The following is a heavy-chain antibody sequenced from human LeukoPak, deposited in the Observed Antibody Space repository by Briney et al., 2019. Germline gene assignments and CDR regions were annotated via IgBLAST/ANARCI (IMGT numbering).Heavy chain of an antibody. J-gene: IGHJ4*02. CDR1: GFTFSSYG. CDR2: IKQDGSEK. Sequence: GGSLRLSCAASGFTFSSYGMHWVRQAPGKGLEWVANIKQDGSEKYYVDSVKGRFTISRDNSKNTLYLQMNSLRAEDTAVYYCAKDLYGGYYYFDYWGQGTLVTVSS. V-gene: IGHV3-7*03. D-gene: IGHD4-23*01. CDR3: AKDLYGGYYYFDY.